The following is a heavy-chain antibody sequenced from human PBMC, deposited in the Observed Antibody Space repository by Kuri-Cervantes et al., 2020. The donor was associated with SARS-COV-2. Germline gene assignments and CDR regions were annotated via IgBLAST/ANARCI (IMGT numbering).Heavy chain of an antibody. Sequence: SETLSLTCTVSGGSISSSSYYWGWIRQPPGKGLEWIGSIYYSGSTYYNPSLKSRVSMSLDTSRNRFSLTLHSVTGADTAVYFCARGLIAASAGIYFDTWGQGSLVTVSS. D-gene: IGHD6-13*01. V-gene: IGHV4-39*07. J-gene: IGHJ4*02. CDR2: IYYSGST. CDR1: GGSISSSSYY. CDR3: ARGLIAASAGIYFDT.